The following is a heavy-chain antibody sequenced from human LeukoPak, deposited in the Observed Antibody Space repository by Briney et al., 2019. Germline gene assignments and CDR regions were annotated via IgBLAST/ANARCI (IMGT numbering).Heavy chain of an antibody. CDR3: ARARNLGYCSTAGCYEFDY. CDR1: GFTFSSYW. J-gene: IGHJ4*02. CDR2: IKQDGSEK. D-gene: IGHD2-2*03. Sequence: PGGSLRPSCAASGFTFSSYWMSWVRQAPGKGLEWVANIKQDGSEKYYVDSVKGRFTISRDNAKNSLYLQMNSLRAEDTAVYYCARARNLGYCSTAGCYEFDYWGQGTLVTVSS. V-gene: IGHV3-7*01.